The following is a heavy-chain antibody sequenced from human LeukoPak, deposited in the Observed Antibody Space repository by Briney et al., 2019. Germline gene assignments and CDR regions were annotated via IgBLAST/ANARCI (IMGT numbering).Heavy chain of an antibody. D-gene: IGHD6-13*01. CDR2: IPGNGGFT. CDR3: AKGGSSWHYFDY. CDR1: GFTFSSYA. J-gene: IGHJ4*02. V-gene: IGHV3-23*01. Sequence: VGSLRLSCAASGFTFSSYAMSWVRQAPGKGLEWVSTIPGNGGFTYSADSVKGRFTISRDNSKNTLYLQMNSLRAEDTAVYYCAKGGSSWHYFDYWGQGTLVTVSS.